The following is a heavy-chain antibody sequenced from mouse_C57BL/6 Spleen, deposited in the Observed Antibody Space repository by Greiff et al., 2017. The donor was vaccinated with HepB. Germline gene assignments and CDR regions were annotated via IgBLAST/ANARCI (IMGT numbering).Heavy chain of an antibody. CDR2: IWRGGST. CDR3: ATLCYDYDGTFFAY. V-gene: IGHV2-5*01. CDR1: GFSLTSYG. D-gene: IGHD2-4*01. Sequence: QVHVKQSGPGLVQPSQSLSITCTVSGFSLTSYGVHWVRQSPGKGLEWLGVIWRGGSTDYNAAFMSRLSITKDNSKSQVFFKMNSLQADDTAIYYCATLCYDYDGTFFAYWGQGTLVTVSA. J-gene: IGHJ3*01.